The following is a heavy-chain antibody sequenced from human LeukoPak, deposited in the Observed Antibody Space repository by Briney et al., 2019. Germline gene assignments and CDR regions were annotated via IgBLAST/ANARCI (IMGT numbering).Heavy chain of an antibody. CDR2: ISGSGGST. J-gene: IGHJ5*02. CDR3: ANQLPSWFDP. V-gene: IGHV3-23*01. Sequence: GGSLRLSCAASGFSFSSNAMSWVRQAPGKGLEWVSGISGSGGSTYYADSVKGRFTISRDNSKNTLYLQMNSLRAEDTAVYYCANQLPSWFDPWGQGTLVTVSS. D-gene: IGHD6-6*01. CDR1: GFSFSSNA.